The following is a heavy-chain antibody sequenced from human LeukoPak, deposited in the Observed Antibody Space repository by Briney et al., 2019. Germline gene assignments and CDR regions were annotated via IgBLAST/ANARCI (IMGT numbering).Heavy chain of an antibody. V-gene: IGHV5-51*01. CDR3: ARSGYGDYNFDY. CDR1: GYRFTNYW. J-gene: IGHJ4*02. CDR2: IYPGDSDT. D-gene: IGHD4-17*01. Sequence: GESLQISRQGSGYRFTNYWIGWGRQMPAQGLEWMGIIYPGDSDTKYSPSFQGQVTISVDKSISTAYLQWSSLKASDTAMYYCARSGYGDYNFDYWGQGTLVTVSS.